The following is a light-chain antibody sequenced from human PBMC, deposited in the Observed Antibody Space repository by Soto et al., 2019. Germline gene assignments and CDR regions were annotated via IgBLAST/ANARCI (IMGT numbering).Light chain of an antibody. CDR1: QTVTSNY. V-gene: IGKV3D-20*01. CDR3: LHHGSSLWT. J-gene: IGKJ1*01. CDR2: DAS. Sequence: EIMLTQSPGTLSLSPGETATLSCGASQTVTSNYLAWYQQRPGLAPRLLIFDASARATGIPDRFSGSGSGKDFTLTISRLEPEDFAMYYCLHHGSSLWTFGQGTKVDIK.